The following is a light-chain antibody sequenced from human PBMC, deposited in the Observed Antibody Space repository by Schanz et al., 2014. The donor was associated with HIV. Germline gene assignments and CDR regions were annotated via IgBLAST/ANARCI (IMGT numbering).Light chain of an antibody. CDR3: AAWDDSLNGWV. CDR2: GDN. V-gene: IGLV1-40*01. CDR1: SSNIGAGYD. J-gene: IGLJ3*02. Sequence: QSVLTQPPSLSGAPGQWVTVSCSGGSSNIGAGYDVHWYQQLPGTAPKLLIYGDNNRPSGVPDRFSGSGSGTSASLAISGLQSEDEADYYCAAWDDSLNGWVFGGGTKLTVL.